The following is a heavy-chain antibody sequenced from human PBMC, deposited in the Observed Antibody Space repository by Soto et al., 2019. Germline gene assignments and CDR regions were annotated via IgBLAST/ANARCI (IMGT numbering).Heavy chain of an antibody. CDR2: INPNGGST. D-gene: IGHD2-21*01. J-gene: IGHJ4*02. Sequence: QVRLVQSGAEVKKPGASVKVSCKASGYNFTNYYIHWVRQAPGLGLEWMAIINPNGGSTNCAQEFQGRVTLTRDTSTSTVYMDLSSLTSEDTAAYYCARGLYSGDKWGQGSLVTSSS. CDR1: GYNFTNYY. CDR3: ARGLYSGDK. V-gene: IGHV1-46*01.